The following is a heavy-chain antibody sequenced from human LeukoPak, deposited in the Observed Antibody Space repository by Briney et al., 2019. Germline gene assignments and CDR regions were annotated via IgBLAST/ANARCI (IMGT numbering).Heavy chain of an antibody. D-gene: IGHD3-9*01. CDR2: IWYDGSNK. Sequence: PEGSLRLSCAASGFTFSSYGIHWVRQAPGKGLEWVALIWYDGSNKYYADSVKGRFTISRDNSKNTLYLQMNSLRAEDTAVYYCAKDHYDVLTGTTYYFDHWGRGTLVTVSS. CDR3: AKDHYDVLTGTTYYFDH. J-gene: IGHJ4*02. CDR1: GFTFSSYG. V-gene: IGHV3-33*06.